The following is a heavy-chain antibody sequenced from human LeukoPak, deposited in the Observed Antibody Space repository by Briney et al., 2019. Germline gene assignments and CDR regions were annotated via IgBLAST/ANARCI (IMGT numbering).Heavy chain of an antibody. J-gene: IGHJ4*02. CDR1: GLSFSNYA. Sequence: GGSLRLSCAASGLSFSNYAMHWVRQAPGKGLEWVSSISSSSSYIYYADSVKGRLTISSDNAKNALYLQMNRLRAEDTAVYYWARVKKYDFWSGYFVYWGQGTLVTVSS. D-gene: IGHD3-3*01. V-gene: IGHV3-21*01. CDR2: ISSSSSYI. CDR3: ARVKKYDFWSGYFVY.